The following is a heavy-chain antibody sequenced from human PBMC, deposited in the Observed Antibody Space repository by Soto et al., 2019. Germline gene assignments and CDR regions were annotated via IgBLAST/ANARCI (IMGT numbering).Heavy chain of an antibody. CDR1: GGSISSYY. V-gene: IGHV4-59*01. CDR2: IYYSGST. J-gene: IGHJ5*02. Sequence: SETLSLTCTVSGGSISSYYWSWIRQPPGKGLEWIGYIYYSGSTNYNPSLKSRVTISVDTSKNQFSLKLSSVTAADTAVYYCAGFSFTAARPPLNCFIPWDQEPRVTVS. CDR3: AGFSFTAARPPLNCFIP. D-gene: IGHD2-2*01.